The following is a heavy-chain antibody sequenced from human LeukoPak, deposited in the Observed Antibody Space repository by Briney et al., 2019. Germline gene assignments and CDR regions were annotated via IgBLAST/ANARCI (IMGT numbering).Heavy chain of an antibody. CDR2: ISYDGSNK. D-gene: IGHD2-2*01. CDR1: GFTFSSYA. CDR3: ARDGRPSYCSSTSCFHFDY. V-gene: IGHV3-30-3*01. J-gene: IGHJ4*02. Sequence: PGGSLRLSCAASGFTFSSYAMHWVRQAPGKGLEWVAVISYDGSNKYYADSVKGRFTISRDNSKNTLYLQMNSLRAEDTAVYYCARDGRPSYCSSTSCFHFDYWGQGTLVTVSS.